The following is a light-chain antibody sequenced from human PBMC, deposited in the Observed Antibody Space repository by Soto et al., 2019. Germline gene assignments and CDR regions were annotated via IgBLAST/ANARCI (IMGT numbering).Light chain of an antibody. CDR3: QQCSNWPRT. J-gene: IGKJ1*01. CDR1: QSVSSSY. Sequence: EIVLTQSPGSLSLSPGERATLSCRSSQSVSSSYLAWYQQKPGQAPRLLIYGASSRATGIPARFSGSGSGTDFTLTISSLEPEDCAVYYCQQCSNWPRTFGQGTKVDI. CDR2: GAS. V-gene: IGKV3D-20*02.